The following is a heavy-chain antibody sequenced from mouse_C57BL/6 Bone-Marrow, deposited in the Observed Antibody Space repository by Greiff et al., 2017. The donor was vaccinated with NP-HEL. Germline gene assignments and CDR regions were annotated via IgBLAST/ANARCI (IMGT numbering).Heavy chain of an antibody. CDR1: GFTFSSYT. J-gene: IGHJ3*01. Sequence: DVHLVESGGGLVKPGGSLKLSCAASGFTFSSYTMSWVRQTPEKRLEWVATISGGGGNTYYPDSVKGRFTISRDNAKNTLYLQMSSLRSEDTALYYCARHDYDYDGGFAYWGQGTLVTVSA. CDR3: ARHDYDYDGGFAY. D-gene: IGHD2-4*01. V-gene: IGHV5-9*01. CDR2: ISGGGGNT.